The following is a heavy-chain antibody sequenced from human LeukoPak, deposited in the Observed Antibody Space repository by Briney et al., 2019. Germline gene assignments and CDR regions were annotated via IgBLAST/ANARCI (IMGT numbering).Heavy chain of an antibody. V-gene: IGHV1-46*01. CDR2: INTSGGST. J-gene: IGHJ4*02. D-gene: IGHD3-22*01. CDR1: GYTFTSNY. CDR3: ARDYYYDTSRYSEIDY. Sequence: ASVKVSCKASGYTFTSNYMHWVRQAPGQGLEWMGMINTSGGSTSYAQKFQGRVTMTRDTSTSTVYMELSSLRSEDTAVYYCARDYYYDTSRYSEIDYWGQGTLVTVSS.